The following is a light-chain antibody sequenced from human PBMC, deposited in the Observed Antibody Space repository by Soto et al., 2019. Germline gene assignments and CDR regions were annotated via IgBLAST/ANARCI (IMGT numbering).Light chain of an antibody. Sequence: DIVMTQSPDSLAVSLGERATINCKSSQSGLYSSNNKNYLAWYQQKPGQPPKLLIYWASTRESGVPDRFSGSGSRTDFTLTISSLQAEDVAVYYCQQYYSTPPTFGQGTKLEIK. CDR2: WAS. J-gene: IGKJ2*01. CDR3: QQYYSTPPT. V-gene: IGKV4-1*01. CDR1: QSGLYSSNNKNY.